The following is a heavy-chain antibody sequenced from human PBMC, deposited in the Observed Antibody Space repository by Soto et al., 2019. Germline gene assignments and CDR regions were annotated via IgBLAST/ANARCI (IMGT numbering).Heavy chain of an antibody. Sequence: GGSLRLSCVASGFSLRSYGMHWFRQAPGKGPEWVAVIWYDGSNEKYADSVKGRFTISRDDSRNTLYLQMNSLRAEDTAVYYCARVYANWEWELPGFWGQGTRVTVSS. CDR3: ARVYANWEWELPGF. V-gene: IGHV3-33*01. D-gene: IGHD1-26*01. J-gene: IGHJ4*02. CDR2: IWYDGSNE. CDR1: GFSLRSYG.